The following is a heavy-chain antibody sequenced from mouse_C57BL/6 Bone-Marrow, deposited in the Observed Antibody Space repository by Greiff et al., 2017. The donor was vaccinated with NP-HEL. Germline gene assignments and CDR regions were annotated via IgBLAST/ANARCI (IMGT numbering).Heavy chain of an antibody. CDR2: MKPNNGGT. Sequence: QVQLQQPGTELVKPGASVKLSCKASGYTFTSYWMHWLKQRPGQGLEWIGNMKPNNGGTNDNEKFKTKATLTVDKSSSTADMQLSSLTSEDSAVYYCARDSGYAFDYWGQGTTLTVSS. J-gene: IGHJ2*01. D-gene: IGHD3-2*02. CDR1: GYTFTSYW. V-gene: IGHV1-53*01. CDR3: ARDSGYAFDY.